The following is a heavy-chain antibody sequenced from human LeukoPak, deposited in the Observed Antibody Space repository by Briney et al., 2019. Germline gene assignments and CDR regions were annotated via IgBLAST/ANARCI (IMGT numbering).Heavy chain of an antibody. V-gene: IGHV4-34*01. Sequence: PSETLSLTCAVYGGSFSGYYWSWIRHPPGKGLEWIGEINHSGSTNYNPSLKSRVTISVDTSKNQFSLKLSSVTAADTAVYYCARCRPAIFDTAMVHYFDYWGQGTLVTVSS. CDR1: GGSFSGYY. CDR2: INHSGST. D-gene: IGHD5-18*01. CDR3: ARCRPAIFDTAMVHYFDY. J-gene: IGHJ4*02.